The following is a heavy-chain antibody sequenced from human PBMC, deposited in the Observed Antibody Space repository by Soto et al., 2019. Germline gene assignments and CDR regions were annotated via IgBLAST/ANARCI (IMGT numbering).Heavy chain of an antibody. CDR3: ARDQRGYNYGPLDV. D-gene: IGHD5-18*01. CDR1: GFTFSSYT. CDR2: VSYDGINE. J-gene: IGHJ4*02. V-gene: IGHV3-30-3*01. Sequence: GGSLRLSCAASGFTFSSYTMHWVRQAPGKGLDWAALVSYDGINEYYADSVKGRFTVSRDKSRVTLYLQMSSLRAEDAAIYYCARDQRGYNYGPLDVWGQGPLVTVS.